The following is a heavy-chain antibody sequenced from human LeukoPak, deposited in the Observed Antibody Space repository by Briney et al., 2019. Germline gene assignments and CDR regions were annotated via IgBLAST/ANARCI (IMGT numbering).Heavy chain of an antibody. CDR3: ARGTGKWDAFDI. CDR2: IYYSEST. J-gene: IGHJ3*02. CDR1: GGSISSYY. D-gene: IGHD3/OR15-3a*01. V-gene: IGHV4-59*01. Sequence: SETLSLTCTVSGGSISSYYWTWIRQPPGRGLEWVGYIYYSESTNYNPSLKSRVTISADTSKNQFSLKLSSVTAADTAVYYCARGTGKWDAFDIWGQGTMVTVSS.